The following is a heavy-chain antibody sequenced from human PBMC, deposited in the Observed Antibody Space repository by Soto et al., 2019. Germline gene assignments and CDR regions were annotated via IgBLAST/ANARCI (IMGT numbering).Heavy chain of an antibody. CDR2: ISWNSGTI. J-gene: IGHJ6*02. V-gene: IGHV3-9*01. Sequence: SLKISCAGSGFTGSLNYMGWARQAPGKGLEWVSGISWNSGTIVYADSVKGRFTISRDNAKNSLYLQMNSLRGEDTALYYCAKDMRGGSSSSRYYYGLDVWGQGTTVT. D-gene: IGHD6-13*01. CDR3: AKDMRGGSSSSRYYYGLDV. CDR1: GFTGSLNY.